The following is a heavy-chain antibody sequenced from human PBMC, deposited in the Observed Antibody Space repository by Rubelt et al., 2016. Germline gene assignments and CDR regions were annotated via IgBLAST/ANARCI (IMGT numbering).Heavy chain of an antibody. J-gene: IGHJ4*02. D-gene: IGHD3-10*01. CDR2: IIPIFGTA. CDR3: VGGEPADY. V-gene: IGHV1-69*01. Sequence: QALVQGPEWMGGIIPIFGTANYAQKFQGRVTITADESTSTAYMELSSLRSEDTAVYYCVGGEPADYWGQGTLVTVSS.